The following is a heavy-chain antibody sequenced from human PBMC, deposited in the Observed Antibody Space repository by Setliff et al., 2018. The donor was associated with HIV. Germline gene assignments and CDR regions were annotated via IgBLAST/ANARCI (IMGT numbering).Heavy chain of an antibody. CDR3: ATAPEYGGK. D-gene: IGHD3-16*01. J-gene: IGHJ4*02. V-gene: IGHV1-24*01. CDR1: GHTLTELP. Sequence: ASVKVSCKVSGHTLTELPMHWVRQAPGKGLEWMGGFDPEDGETIYAQKFQGRVTMTDDISTDTTYMELINLRSADTAVYYCATAPEYGGKWGQGTLVTVSS. CDR2: FDPEDGET.